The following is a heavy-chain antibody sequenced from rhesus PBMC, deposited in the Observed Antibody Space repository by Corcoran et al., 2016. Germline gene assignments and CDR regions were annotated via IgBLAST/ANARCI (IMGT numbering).Heavy chain of an antibody. J-gene: IGHJ4*01. D-gene: IGHD1-1-1*01. CDR3: ARDYPYSWNLGYFDY. V-gene: IGHV3-54*02. Sequence: EVQLVESGGGLVQPGGSLRLSCATSGFTFSTYGMHWVRQAPGKGLEWVAVISLVGSKKYYAHSVKDRFTISRDNSKNRLDLQMNNLKLEDTAVYYCARDYPYSWNLGYFDYWGQGVLVTVSS. CDR1: GFTFSTYG. CDR2: ISLVGSKK.